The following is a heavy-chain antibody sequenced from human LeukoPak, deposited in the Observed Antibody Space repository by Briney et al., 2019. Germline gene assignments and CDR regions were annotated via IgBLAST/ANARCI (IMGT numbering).Heavy chain of an antibody. Sequence: VSVKVSCKASGYTFTGYYMHWVRQAPGQGLEWMGWINPNSGGTNYAQKFQGRVTMTRDTSISSAYMELSRLRSDDTAVYYCARGRDWTTVTTFWYWGQGTLVTVSS. V-gene: IGHV1-2*02. CDR3: ARGRDWTTVTTFWY. J-gene: IGHJ4*02. D-gene: IGHD4-17*01. CDR2: INPNSGGT. CDR1: GYTFTGYY.